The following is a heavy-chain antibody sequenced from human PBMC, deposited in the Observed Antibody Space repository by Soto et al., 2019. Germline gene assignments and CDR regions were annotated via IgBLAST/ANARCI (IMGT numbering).Heavy chain of an antibody. CDR1: GYSISSGYY. Sequence: LSLTCAVSGYSISSGYYWGWIRQPPGKGLEWIGSIYHSGTTYDNPSLKSRVTISVDMSNNQFSLKLSSVTAADTAVYYCARLLYDSRGYYYFDYWGRGTLVTVSS. D-gene: IGHD3-22*01. J-gene: IGHJ4*02. CDR3: ARLLYDSRGYYYFDY. V-gene: IGHV4-38-2*01. CDR2: IYHSGTT.